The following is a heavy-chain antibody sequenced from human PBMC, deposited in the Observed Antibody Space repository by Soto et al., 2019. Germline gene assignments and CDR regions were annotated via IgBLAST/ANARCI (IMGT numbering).Heavy chain of an antibody. Sequence: EVQLVESGGGLVQRGGSLRLSCAASGFTFSSFSMNWVRQAPGRGLEWISYIGGGGRLISYADSVKGPFAISRDNAQNSLYLQMDSLRDEDTAVYYCARDLGWAFDCWGQGTLVTVSS. CDR2: IGGGGRLI. CDR3: ARDLGWAFDC. CDR1: GFTFSSFS. V-gene: IGHV3-48*02. J-gene: IGHJ4*02. D-gene: IGHD6-19*01.